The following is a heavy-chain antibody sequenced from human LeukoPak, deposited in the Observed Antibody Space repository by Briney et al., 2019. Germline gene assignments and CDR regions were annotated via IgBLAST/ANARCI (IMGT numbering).Heavy chain of an antibody. CDR1: GGSFGNYY. CDR3: ARQSYSDFGGWFDP. V-gene: IGHV4-59*08. Sequence: SETLSLTCDVSGGSFGNYYWNWIRQSPGKGLEWIGYIYSSGITNYNPSLKTQVPISVGPSKNQFSLTLNSVNASDTAVYFCARQSYSDFGGWFDPWGQGIPIIVSS. CDR2: IYSSGIT. D-gene: IGHD2-21*01. J-gene: IGHJ5*02.